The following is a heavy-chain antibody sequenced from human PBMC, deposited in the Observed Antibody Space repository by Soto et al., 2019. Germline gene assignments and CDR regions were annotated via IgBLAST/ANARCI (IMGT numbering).Heavy chain of an antibody. CDR3: YGIDV. CDR2: ITGSGGGT. J-gene: IGHJ6*02. CDR1: GFMFANYA. Sequence: GLSLRLSCAASGFMFANYAIGWVRQAPGKGLEWVSAITGSGGGTYYADSVKGRFTVSRDNSKNTLYLQMHSLRAEDAAIFYYYGIDVWGQGTRVTVSS. V-gene: IGHV3-23*01.